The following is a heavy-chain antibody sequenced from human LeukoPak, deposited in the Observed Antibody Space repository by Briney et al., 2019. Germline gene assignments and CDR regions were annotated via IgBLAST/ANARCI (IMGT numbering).Heavy chain of an antibody. Sequence: ASVKVSCKASGYIFTSYDINWVRQATGQGLEWMGWMSPNSGNTGYARKFQGRVTITRNTSISTAYMELSSLRSEDTAVYYCVRVHSSSWYGEVAWFDPWGQGTLVTVSS. J-gene: IGHJ5*02. D-gene: IGHD6-13*01. V-gene: IGHV1-8*03. CDR2: MSPNSGNT. CDR3: VRVHSSSWYGEVAWFDP. CDR1: GYIFTSYD.